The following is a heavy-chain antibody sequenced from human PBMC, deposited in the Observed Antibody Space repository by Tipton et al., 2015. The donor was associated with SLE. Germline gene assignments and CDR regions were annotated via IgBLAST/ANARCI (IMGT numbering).Heavy chain of an antibody. Sequence: TLSLTCTVSGGSISSYYWSWIRQPPGKGLEWIGYIYYSGSTNYSPSLKSRFTISVDTSKNQFSLKLSSVTAADTAVYYCARGGYLYSGGFDYWGQGSLVTVSS. CDR2: IYYSGST. V-gene: IGHV4-59*12. CDR3: ARGGYLYSGGFDY. J-gene: IGHJ4*02. CDR1: GGSISSYY. D-gene: IGHD1-26*01.